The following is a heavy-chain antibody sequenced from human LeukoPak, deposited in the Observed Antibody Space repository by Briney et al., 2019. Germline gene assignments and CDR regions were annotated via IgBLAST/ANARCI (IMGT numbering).Heavy chain of an antibody. V-gene: IGHV3-23*01. Sequence: PGGSLRLSCAASGFTFSSYWMHWVRQAAGKGMVWVSAISGSGGSTYYADSVKGRFTISRDNSKNTLYLQMNSLRAEDTAVYYCAKEHCSGGSCYQYYFDYWGQGTLVTVSS. CDR1: GFTFSSYW. J-gene: IGHJ4*02. CDR3: AKEHCSGGSCYQYYFDY. CDR2: ISGSGGST. D-gene: IGHD2-15*01.